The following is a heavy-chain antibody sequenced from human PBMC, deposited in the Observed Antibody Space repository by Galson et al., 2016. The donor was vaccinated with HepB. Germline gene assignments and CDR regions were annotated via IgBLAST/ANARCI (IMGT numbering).Heavy chain of an antibody. V-gene: IGHV3-30*19. CDR3: AKLDCGRDCPRDD. D-gene: IGHD2-21*02. CDR1: GFTFSRYG. J-gene: IGHJ4*02. Sequence: SLRLSCAASGFTFSRYGMHWVRQAPGKGLEWVAVISYDGGDKHYADSVKGRVTVSRDNSKNTLFLQMNSLRVEDTAVYYCAKLDCGRDCPRDDWGQGTQVTVS. CDR2: ISYDGGDK.